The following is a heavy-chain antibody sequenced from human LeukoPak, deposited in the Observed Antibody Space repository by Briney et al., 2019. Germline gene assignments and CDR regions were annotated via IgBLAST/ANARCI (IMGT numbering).Heavy chain of an antibody. CDR2: IYCSGST. CDR1: GGSISSGGYY. Sequence: SQTLSLTCTVSGGSISSGGYYWSWIRQHPGKGLEWIGYIYCSGSTYYNPSLKSRVTISVDTSKNQFSLKLSSVTAADTAVYYCARAGYTVRGVDYWGQGTLVTVSS. J-gene: IGHJ4*02. V-gene: IGHV4-31*03. CDR3: ARAGYTVRGVDY. D-gene: IGHD3-10*01.